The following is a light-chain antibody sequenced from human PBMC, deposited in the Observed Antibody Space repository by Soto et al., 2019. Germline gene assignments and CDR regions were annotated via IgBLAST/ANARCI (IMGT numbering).Light chain of an antibody. J-gene: IGKJ1*01. CDR2: TAS. CDR3: QQSYNMPRT. CDR1: QSISFY. V-gene: IGKV1-39*01. Sequence: DIQMTQSPSSLSASVADRVTITCRASQSISFYLNWYRQKPGKAPKLLIYTASNVQSGVPSRISGSGSGTDFTLTISSLQPEDFATYYCQQSYNMPRTFGQGTKVEMK.